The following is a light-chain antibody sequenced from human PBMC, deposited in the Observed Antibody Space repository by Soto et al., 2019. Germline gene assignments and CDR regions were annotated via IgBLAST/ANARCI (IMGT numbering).Light chain of an antibody. CDR3: SSYTSSSTQV. J-gene: IGLJ1*01. CDR2: DVS. V-gene: IGLV2-14*01. Sequence: QSALTQPASVSGSPGQSITISCTGTSSDVGGYNYVSWYQQHPGKAPNLMIYDVSNRPSGVSNRFSGSKSGNTASLTISRLQAEDEADYYCSSYTSSSTQVFGTGTKLTVL. CDR1: SSDVGGYNY.